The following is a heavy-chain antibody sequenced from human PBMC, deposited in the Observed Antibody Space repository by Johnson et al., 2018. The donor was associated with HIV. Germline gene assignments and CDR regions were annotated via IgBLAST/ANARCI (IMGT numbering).Heavy chain of an antibody. D-gene: IGHD6-19*01. Sequence: VQLVESGGGLVQSGGSLRLSCAASGFSVNSNYMSWVRQAPGRGLEWVSVFYSGGSAFYADSVKGRFILSRDNSKNTLFLQMNSLRAEDTAVYYCAREGVAVAGTPDAFELWGQGTMVIVSS. CDR3: AREGVAVAGTPDAFEL. V-gene: IGHV3-66*01. CDR1: GFSVNSNY. J-gene: IGHJ3*01. CDR2: FYSGGSA.